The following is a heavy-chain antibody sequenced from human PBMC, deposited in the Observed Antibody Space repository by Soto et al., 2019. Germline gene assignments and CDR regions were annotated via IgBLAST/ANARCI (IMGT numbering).Heavy chain of an antibody. CDR3: AKEIRATSKHEKRRYYGMDV. J-gene: IGHJ6*02. V-gene: IGHV3-30*18. CDR2: ISYDGSNK. Sequence: PGGSLRLSCAASGFTFSSYGMHWVRQAPGKGLEWVAVISYDGSNKYYADSVKGRFTISRDNSKNTLYLQMNSLRAEDTAVYYCAKEIRATSKHEKRRYYGMDVWGQGTTVTVSS. CDR1: GFTFSSYG. D-gene: IGHD6-25*01.